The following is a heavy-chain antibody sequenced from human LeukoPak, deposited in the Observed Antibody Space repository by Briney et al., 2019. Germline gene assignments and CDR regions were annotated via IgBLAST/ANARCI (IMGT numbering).Heavy chain of an antibody. D-gene: IGHD1-20*01. J-gene: IGHJ6*03. CDR3: ARGQSRYNWNRTGRSYSYYMDV. V-gene: IGHV4-34*01. Sequence: SETLSLTCAVYGGSFSGYYWSWIRQPPGKGLEWIGEINHSGSTYYNPSLKSRVTISVDTSKNQFSLKLSSVTAADTAVYYCARGQSRYNWNRTGRSYSYYMDVWDKGTTVTVSS. CDR1: GGSFSGYY. CDR2: INHSGST.